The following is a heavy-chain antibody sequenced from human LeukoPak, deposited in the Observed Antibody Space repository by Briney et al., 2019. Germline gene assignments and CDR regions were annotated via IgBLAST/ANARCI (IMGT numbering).Heavy chain of an antibody. CDR1: GGSISSGEYY. CDR2: IHYSGFT. D-gene: IGHD6-6*01. J-gene: IGHJ6*03. Sequence: NASETLSLTCTVSGGSISSGEYYWSWIRQAPGRGLEWIGYIHYSGFTDYNPSLKSRVTISEDTPKNQFSLRLTSVTAADTAVYYCARWSGSVTARNYYYYMDVWGEGTTVTVSS. V-gene: IGHV4-30-4*01. CDR3: ARWSGSVTARNYYYYMDV.